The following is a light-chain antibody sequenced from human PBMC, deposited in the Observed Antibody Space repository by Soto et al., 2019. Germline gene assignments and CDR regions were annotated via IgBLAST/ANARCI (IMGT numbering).Light chain of an antibody. CDR3: NSFRVNRLYV. V-gene: IGLV1-40*01. CDR1: SSNIGSNYD. J-gene: IGLJ1*01. Sequence: QSVLTQPPSVSGAPGQTVTISCAGTSSNIGSNYDVHWYQHLPGTAPKLLIFGYTNRPSGVPDRFSGSKSGTSASLAITGLQAEDEADYYCNSFRVNRLYVFGTGTKLTVL. CDR2: GYT.